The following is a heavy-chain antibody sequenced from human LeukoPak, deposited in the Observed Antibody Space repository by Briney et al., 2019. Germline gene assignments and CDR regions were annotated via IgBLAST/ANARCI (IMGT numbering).Heavy chain of an antibody. CDR2: IGDTGRAK. J-gene: IGHJ6*02. Sequence: GGSLRLSCAASGFIFSSHGMHWVRQAPGKGLEWVAVIGDTGRAKYYADSVKGRFTISRDNSKNTLYLQMNSLRAEDTAVYYCAKGVGVGVSYMDVWGQGTTVTVSS. V-gene: IGHV3-30*18. CDR1: GFIFSSHG. CDR3: AKGVGVGVSYMDV. D-gene: IGHD2-8*02.